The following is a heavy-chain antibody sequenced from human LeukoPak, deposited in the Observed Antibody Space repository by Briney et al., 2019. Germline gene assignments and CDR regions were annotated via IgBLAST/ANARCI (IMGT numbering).Heavy chain of an antibody. D-gene: IGHD3-22*01. CDR2: IYYSGST. J-gene: IGHJ4*02. CDR1: GGSISSRFYY. Sequence: PSETLSLSCSVSGGSISSRFYYWGWIRQPPGKGLEWIGSIYYSGSTYYNPSLKSRVTISADTSKNQFSLELSSVTAADTAVYYCARQLIVVMSGAIDYWGQGSLVTVSS. V-gene: IGHV4-39*01. CDR3: ARQLIVVMSGAIDY.